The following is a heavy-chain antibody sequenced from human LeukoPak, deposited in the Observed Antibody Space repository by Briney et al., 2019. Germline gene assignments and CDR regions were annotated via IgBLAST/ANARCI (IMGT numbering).Heavy chain of an antibody. D-gene: IGHD7-27*01. CDR1: GFSFSTYG. Sequence: GGSLRLSCAASGFSFSTYGMHWVRQAPGEGLEWLALISYDGSNKYYADSVEGRFNISRDNSRNTLYLQMNSLRAEDTAVYYCTKLGSSVDYWGQGTLVTVSS. J-gene: IGHJ4*02. CDR3: TKLGSSVDY. V-gene: IGHV3-30*18. CDR2: ISYDGSNK.